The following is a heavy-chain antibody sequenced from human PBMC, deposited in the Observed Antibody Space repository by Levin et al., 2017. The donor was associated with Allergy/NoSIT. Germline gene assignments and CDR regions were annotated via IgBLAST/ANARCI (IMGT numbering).Heavy chain of an antibody. D-gene: IGHD6-19*01. J-gene: IGHJ5*02. Sequence: GASVKVSCAASGFTFSSYSMNWVRQAPGKGLEWVSYISSSSSTIYYADSVKGRFTISRDNAKNSLYLQMNSLRAEDTAVYYCARDRYSSGWENWFDPWGQGTLVTVSS. CDR2: ISSSSSTI. CDR3: ARDRYSSGWENWFDP. CDR1: GFTFSSYS. V-gene: IGHV3-48*01.